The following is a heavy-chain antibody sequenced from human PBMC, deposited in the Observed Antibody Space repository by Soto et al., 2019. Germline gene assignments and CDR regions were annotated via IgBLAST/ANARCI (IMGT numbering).Heavy chain of an antibody. V-gene: IGHV3-7*05. J-gene: IGHJ6*02. Sequence: GGSLRLSCAASGFTFSSYWMSWVRQAPGKGLEWVANIKQDGSEKYYVDSVKGRFTISRDNAKNSLYLQMNSLRAEDTAVYYCARLYSYLPYYYYGMDVWGQGTTVTVSS. CDR3: ARLYSYLPYYYYGMDV. D-gene: IGHD5-18*01. CDR1: GFTFSSYW. CDR2: IKQDGSEK.